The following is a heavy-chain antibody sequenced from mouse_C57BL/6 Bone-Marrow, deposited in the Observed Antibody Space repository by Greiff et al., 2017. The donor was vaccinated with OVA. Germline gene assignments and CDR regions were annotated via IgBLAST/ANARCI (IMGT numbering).Heavy chain of an antibody. J-gene: IGHJ2*01. CDR1: GYTFTSYW. CDR3: ASWGLRRGDYFDY. Sequence: VQLQQPGAELVMPGASVKLSCKASGYTFTSYWMHWVKQRPGQGLEWIGEIDPSDSYTNYNQKFKGKSTLTVDKSSSTAYMQLSSLTSEDSAVYYCASWGLRRGDYFDYWGQGTALTVSS. V-gene: IGHV1-69*01. CDR2: IDPSDSYT. D-gene: IGHD2-4*01.